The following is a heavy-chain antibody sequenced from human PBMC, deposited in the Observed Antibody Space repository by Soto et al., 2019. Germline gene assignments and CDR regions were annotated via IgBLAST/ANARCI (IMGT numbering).Heavy chain of an antibody. D-gene: IGHD3-10*01. CDR1: GGSISSGGYY. CDR2: IYYSGST. J-gene: IGHJ4*02. CDR3: ARGLSRGSYNPIDY. Sequence: PSETLSLTCTVSGGSISSGGYYWSWIRQHRGKGLEWIVYIYYSGSTYYNPSLKSRVTISVDTSKDQFSLKLSSVTAADTAVYYCARGLSRGSYNPIDYWGQGTLVTVSS. V-gene: IGHV4-31*03.